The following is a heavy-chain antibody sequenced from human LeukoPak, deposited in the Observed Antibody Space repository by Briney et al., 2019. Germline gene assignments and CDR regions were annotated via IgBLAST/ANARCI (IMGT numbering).Heavy chain of an antibody. J-gene: IGHJ5*02. CDR2: ISSSSSYI. CDR3: ARDLAPTGIAAAGTNWFDP. D-gene: IGHD6-13*01. CDR1: GFTFSSYS. V-gene: IGHV3-21*01. Sequence: GGSLRLSCAASGFTFSSYSMNWVRQAPGKGLEWVSSISSSSSYIYYADSVKGRFTISRDNAKNSLYLQMNSLRAEDTAVYYCARDLAPTGIAAAGTNWFDPWGQGTLVTVSP.